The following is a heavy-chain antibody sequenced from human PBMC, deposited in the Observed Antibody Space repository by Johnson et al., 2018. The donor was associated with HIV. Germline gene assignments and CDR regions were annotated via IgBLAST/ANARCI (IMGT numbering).Heavy chain of an antibody. V-gene: IGHV3-7*01. J-gene: IGHJ3*02. CDR1: GFTVSSYW. Sequence: VQLVESGGGLIQPGGSLRLSCAASGFTVSSYWMSWVRQAPGKGLEWVANIHQDGSEKVYVDSVKGRFTVSRDNASQSLYLQMNSLRAEDTAVYYCAKDGGSYGGAFDIWGQGTMVTVSS. D-gene: IGHD1-26*01. CDR2: IHQDGSEK. CDR3: AKDGGSYGGAFDI.